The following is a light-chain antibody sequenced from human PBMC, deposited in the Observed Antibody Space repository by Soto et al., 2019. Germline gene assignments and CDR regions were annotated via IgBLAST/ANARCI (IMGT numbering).Light chain of an antibody. Sequence: EIVLTQSPGTLSLSPGERATLSCRASQSVSSSYLAWYQQKPGQAPRLLIYGASSRATGIPDRFSGSGSGTDFTLTISRLEPEDFAVYYCQQFWTTPVSFGGGTKVEI. J-gene: IGKJ4*01. CDR3: QQFWTTPVS. V-gene: IGKV3-20*01. CDR2: GAS. CDR1: QSVSSSY.